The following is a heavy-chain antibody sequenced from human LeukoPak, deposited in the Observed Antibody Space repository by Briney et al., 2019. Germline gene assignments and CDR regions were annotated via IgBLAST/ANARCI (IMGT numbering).Heavy chain of an antibody. CDR3: ARGVGGVRGVMSKFDY. CDR1: GYTFTSYY. J-gene: IGHJ4*02. D-gene: IGHD3-10*01. CDR2: INPSGGST. V-gene: IGHV1-46*01. Sequence: ASVKVSCKASGYTFTSYYMHWVRQAPGQGLEWMGIINPSGGSTSYAQKFQGRVTMTRDMSTSTVYMELSSLRSEDTAVYYCARGVGGVRGVMSKFDYWGQGTLVTVSS.